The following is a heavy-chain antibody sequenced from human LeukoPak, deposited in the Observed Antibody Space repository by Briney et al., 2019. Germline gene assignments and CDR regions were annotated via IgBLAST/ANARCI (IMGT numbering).Heavy chain of an antibody. CDR1: GFTFRRSA. CDR3: TTRIPQDAFDI. V-gene: IGHV3-73*01. J-gene: IGHJ3*02. CDR2: IRSKANSYAT. Sequence: GGCLRLSCAASGFTFRRSAMHGVRQASGKGLEGVGRIRSKANSYATAYAASVKGRFTISRDDSKNTAYLQMNSLKTEDTAVYYCTTRIPQDAFDIWGQGTMVTVSS.